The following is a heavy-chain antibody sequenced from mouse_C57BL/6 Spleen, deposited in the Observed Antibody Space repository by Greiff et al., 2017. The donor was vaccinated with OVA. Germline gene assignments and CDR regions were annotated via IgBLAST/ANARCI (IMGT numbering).Heavy chain of an antibody. CDR1: GFTFSDAW. V-gene: IGHV6-6*01. Sequence: EVQRVESGGGLVQPGGSMKLSCAASGFTFSDAWMDWVRQSPEKGLEWVAEIRNKANNHATYYAESVKGRFTISRDDSKSSVYLQMNSLRDEDTGIYYCTHYDGYYGGFAYWGQGTLVTVSA. J-gene: IGHJ3*01. CDR2: IRNKANNHAT. D-gene: IGHD2-3*01. CDR3: THYDGYYGGFAY.